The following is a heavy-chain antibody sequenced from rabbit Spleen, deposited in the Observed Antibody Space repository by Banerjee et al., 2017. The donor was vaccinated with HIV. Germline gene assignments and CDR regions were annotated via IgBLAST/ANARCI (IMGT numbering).Heavy chain of an antibody. V-gene: IGHV1S40*01. CDR1: GFSFSSSDY. J-gene: IGHJ4*01. D-gene: IGHD1-1*01. CDR3: ARDFPYRNNDPNNDL. CDR2: IDIGSSGAP. Sequence: QSLEESGGGLVQPEGSLALTCKASGFSFSSSDYICWVRQAPGKGLEWIACIDIGSSGAPYYASWAKGRFTISKTSSTTVTLQMTSLTAADTATYFCARDFPYRNNDPNNDLWGPGTLVTVS.